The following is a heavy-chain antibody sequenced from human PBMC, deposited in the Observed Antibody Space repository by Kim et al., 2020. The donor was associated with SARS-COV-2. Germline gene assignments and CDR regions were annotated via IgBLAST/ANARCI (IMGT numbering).Heavy chain of an antibody. Sequence: GGSLRLSCAASGFTFSSYWMSWVRQAPGKGLEWVANIKQDGSEKYYVDSVKGRFTISRDNAKNSLYLQMNSLRAEDTAVYYCANLAAAGTSLSYYYYYGMDVWGQGTTVTVSS. CDR1: GFTFSSYW. J-gene: IGHJ6*02. CDR3: ANLAAAGTSLSYYYYYGMDV. D-gene: IGHD6-13*01. V-gene: IGHV3-7*03. CDR2: IKQDGSEK.